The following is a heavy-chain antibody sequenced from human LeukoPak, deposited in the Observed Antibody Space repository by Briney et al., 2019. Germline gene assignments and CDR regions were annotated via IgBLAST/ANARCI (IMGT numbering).Heavy chain of an antibody. D-gene: IGHD1-26*01. CDR2: ISASGGST. CDR3: AKGGGSYGD. V-gene: IGHV3-23*01. Sequence: GGSLRLSCAASGFTFSSSAMNWVRQAPGKGLEWVSTISASGGSTYYADSVKGRFTISRDNSQNTLSLQMNSLRAEEKDVYYCAKGGGSYGDWGQGTLVTVSS. CDR1: GFTFSSSA. J-gene: IGHJ4*02.